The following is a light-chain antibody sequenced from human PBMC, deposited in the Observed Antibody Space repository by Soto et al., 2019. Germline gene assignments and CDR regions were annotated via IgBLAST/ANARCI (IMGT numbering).Light chain of an antibody. J-gene: IGKJ1*01. CDR3: QQYNKWPPIT. CDR1: QSVYST. V-gene: IGKV3-15*01. CDR2: RAS. Sequence: IVMTQSPATLSGSAWERATLSCRASQSVYSTVAWYQKRPGQAPRLPIYRASTRATGIPARFSGSGSCTEFTLTISSLQSEDFAVYYGQQYNKWPPITFGQGTKVDIK.